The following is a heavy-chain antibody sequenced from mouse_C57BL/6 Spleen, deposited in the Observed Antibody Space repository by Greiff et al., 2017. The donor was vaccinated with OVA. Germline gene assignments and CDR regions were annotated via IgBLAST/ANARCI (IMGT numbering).Heavy chain of an antibody. J-gene: IGHJ4*01. D-gene: IGHD2-1*01. CDR2: ISGGGGNT. V-gene: IGHV5-9*01. CDR3: ARRDGNRGAMDY. Sequence: EVMLVESGGGLVKPGGSLKLSCAASGFTFSSYTMSWVRQTPEKRLEWVATISGGGGNTYYPDSVKGRFTISRDNAKNTLYLQMSSLRSEDTALYYCARRDGNRGAMDYWGQGTSVTVSS. CDR1: GFTFSSYT.